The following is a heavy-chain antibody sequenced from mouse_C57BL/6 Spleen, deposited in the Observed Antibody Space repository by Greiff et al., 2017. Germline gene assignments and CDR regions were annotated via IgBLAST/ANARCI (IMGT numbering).Heavy chain of an antibody. CDR2: INPSTGGT. CDR1: GYSFTGYY. Sequence: EVHLVESGPELVKPGASVKISCKASGYSFTGYYMNWVKQSPEKSLEWIGEINPSTGGTTYNQKFKAKATLTVDKSSSTAYMQLKSLTSEDSAVYYCARNEDYGSSYYYFDYWGQGTTLTVSS. V-gene: IGHV1-42*01. J-gene: IGHJ2*01. D-gene: IGHD1-1*01. CDR3: ARNEDYGSSYYYFDY.